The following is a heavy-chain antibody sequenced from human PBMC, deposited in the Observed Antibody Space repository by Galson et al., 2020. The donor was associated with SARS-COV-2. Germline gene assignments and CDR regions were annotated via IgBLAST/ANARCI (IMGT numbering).Heavy chain of an antibody. D-gene: IGHD3-10*01. CDR3: TRGSNSSPFYHFDP. CDR2: INPNSGDT. V-gene: IGHV1-2*06. J-gene: IGHJ5*02. CDR1: GYTFSGHY. Sequence: ASVKVSCKASGYTFSGHYMHWVRLAPGQRLECVGRINPNSGDTDVAQKFQGRVTMTTDTSLTTAYMELSRLTSDDTAVYYCTRGSNSSPFYHFDPWGQGTLVTVSS.